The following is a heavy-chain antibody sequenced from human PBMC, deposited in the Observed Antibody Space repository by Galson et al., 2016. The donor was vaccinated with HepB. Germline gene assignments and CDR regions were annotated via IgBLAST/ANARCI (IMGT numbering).Heavy chain of an antibody. D-gene: IGHD3-3*02. CDR2: LSNDGTRR. Sequence: SLRLSCAASGFSFSRHAMHWVRQAPGKGLEWVAVLSNDGTRRYYTHSVKGRFSISRDNSKNTLYVQMNPLRTEDTAVYYCARSAGGLMAQGISDHFDFWGQGTLVTVSS. J-gene: IGHJ4*02. V-gene: IGHV3-30-3*01. CDR3: ARSAGGLMAQGISDHFDF. CDR1: GFSFSRHA.